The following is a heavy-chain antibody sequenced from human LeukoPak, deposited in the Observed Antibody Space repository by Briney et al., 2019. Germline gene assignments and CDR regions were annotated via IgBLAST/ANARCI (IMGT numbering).Heavy chain of an antibody. D-gene: IGHD1-26*01. J-gene: IGHJ5*02. CDR3: TRVTLRGSKYNWFDP. V-gene: IGHV1-69*08. CDR2: ITPIIGTT. Sequence: SVMVSCTSSGGTFNTHIFNWVRQAPGQGLEWMGRITPIIGTTKYAQRFQGRVTITADTSTSTAYLELRGLTYDDSAVYYCTRVTLRGSKYNWFDPWGQGTHVSVSS. CDR1: GGTFNTHI.